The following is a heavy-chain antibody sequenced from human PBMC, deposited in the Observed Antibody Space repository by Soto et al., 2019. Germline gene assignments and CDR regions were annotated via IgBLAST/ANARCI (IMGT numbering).Heavy chain of an antibody. V-gene: IGHV4-34*01. J-gene: IGHJ6*02. Sequence: SETLSLTCAVYGGSFSGYYWSWIRQPPGKGLEWIEEINHSGSTNYNPSLKSRVTISVDTSKNQFSLKLSSVTAADTAVYYCARSVRYCSSTSCYTYYYYGMDVWGQGTTVTVSS. CDR1: GGSFSGYY. CDR2: INHSGST. CDR3: ARSVRYCSSTSCYTYYYYGMDV. D-gene: IGHD2-2*02.